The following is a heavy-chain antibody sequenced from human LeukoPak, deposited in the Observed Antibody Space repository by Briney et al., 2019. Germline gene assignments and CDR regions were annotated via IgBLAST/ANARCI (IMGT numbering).Heavy chain of an antibody. Sequence: ASVKVSCKASGYTFTGYYMHWVRQAPGQGREWMGWINPNSGGTNYAQKFQGRVTMTRDTSISTAYMELSRLRSDDTAVYYCARGLVAGSLYYFDYWGQGTLVTVSS. CDR3: ARGLVAGSLYYFDY. J-gene: IGHJ4*02. D-gene: IGHD6-19*01. CDR2: INPNSGGT. CDR1: GYTFTGYY. V-gene: IGHV1-2*02.